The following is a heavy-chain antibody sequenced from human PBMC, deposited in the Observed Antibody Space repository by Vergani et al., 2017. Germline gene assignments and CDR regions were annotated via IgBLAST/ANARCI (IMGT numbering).Heavy chain of an antibody. CDR3: ASDTHSGQRADR. Sequence: QVQLQESGPGLVKSSETLSLTCSVSFDSIRNLYCNWIRQPPGKGLEWIGSIHYSENTHYNPSLKTRVTISVDTSKNHFSLTLTSVTAADTAVYYCASDTHSGQRADRWVQGILVTVTS. CDR1: FDSIRNLY. CDR2: IHYSENT. J-gene: IGHJ5*02. D-gene: IGHD6-19*01. V-gene: IGHV4-59*11.